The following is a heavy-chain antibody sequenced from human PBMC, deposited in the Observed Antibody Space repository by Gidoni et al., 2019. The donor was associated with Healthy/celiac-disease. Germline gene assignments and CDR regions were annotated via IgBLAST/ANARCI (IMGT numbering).Heavy chain of an antibody. CDR2: ISGSGGST. J-gene: IGHJ5*02. D-gene: IGHD6-19*01. V-gene: IGHV3-23*01. CDR3: AKTAVAGTIGGRWFDP. Sequence: EVQLLESGGGLVQPGGSLRLSCAASGFPFSSYAMSWVRQAPGKGLEWVSAISGSGGSTYYADSVKGRFTISRDNSKNTLYLQMNSLRAEDTAVYYCAKTAVAGTIGGRWFDPWGQGTLVTVSS. CDR1: GFPFSSYA.